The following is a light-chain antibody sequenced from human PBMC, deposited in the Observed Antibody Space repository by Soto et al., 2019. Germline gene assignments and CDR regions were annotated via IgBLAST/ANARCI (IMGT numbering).Light chain of an antibody. CDR1: SSDVGGYDY. V-gene: IGLV2-14*01. J-gene: IGLJ1*01. CDR3: SSYTSGSILYV. Sequence: HSALTQPASVSGSPGQSITISCTGTSSDVGGYDYVSWYQQHPGKAPKLMIYEVSNRPSGVSNRFSGSKSGNTASLTISGLQAEDEGDYYCSSYTSGSILYVFGTGTKLTVL. CDR2: EVS.